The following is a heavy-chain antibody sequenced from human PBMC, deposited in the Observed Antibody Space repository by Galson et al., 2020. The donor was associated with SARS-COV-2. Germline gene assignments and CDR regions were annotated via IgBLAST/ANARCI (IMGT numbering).Heavy chain of an antibody. CDR2: ISPYNGNT. CDR1: GDTFTTYG. Sequence: GESLKISCKASGDTFTTYGISWVRQAPGQGLEWMGWISPYNGNTEYAQKFQDRVTMTADTSTSTAYMEVRSLRSDDTAVYYCARDRGLVTPFEYWGQGTLVTVSS. CDR3: ARDRGLVTPFEY. V-gene: IGHV1-18*04. J-gene: IGHJ4*02. D-gene: IGHD2-21*02.